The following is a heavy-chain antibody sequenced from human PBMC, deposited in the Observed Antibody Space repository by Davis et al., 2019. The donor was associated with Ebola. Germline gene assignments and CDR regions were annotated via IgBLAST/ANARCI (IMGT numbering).Heavy chain of an antibody. CDR2: IYGGDT. CDR3: ARFRWPNWFDP. Sequence: GESLKISCDASGFTVRNTHMSWVRQAPGKGLEWVSGIYGGDTHYADSVKGRFTISRDNSKNPLHLQMNSLGVEDTAVYYCARFRWPNWFDPWGQGTLVTVSS. J-gene: IGHJ5*02. CDR1: GFTVRNTH. V-gene: IGHV3-53*01. D-gene: IGHD5-24*01.